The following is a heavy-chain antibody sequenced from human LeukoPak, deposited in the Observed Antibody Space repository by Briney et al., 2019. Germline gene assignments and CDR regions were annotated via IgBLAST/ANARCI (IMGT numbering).Heavy chain of an antibody. Sequence: PSETLSLTCAVYGGSFSGYYWSWIRQPPGKGLEWIGEINHSGSTNYNPSLKSRVTISVDTSKNQFSLKLSSVTAADTAVYYCASYPHDYGDYGGLDYWGQRTLVTVSS. CDR3: ASYPHDYGDYGGLDY. V-gene: IGHV4-34*01. J-gene: IGHJ4*02. CDR2: INHSGST. D-gene: IGHD4-17*01. CDR1: GGSFSGYY.